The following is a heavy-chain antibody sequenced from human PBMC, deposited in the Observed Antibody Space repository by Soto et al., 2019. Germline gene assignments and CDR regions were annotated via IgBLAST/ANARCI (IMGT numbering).Heavy chain of an antibody. CDR1: GGSISPYS. CDR2: VSHSGRT. Sequence: QVHLVESGPGLVKPSETLSLTCTISGGSISPYSWTWIRQSPGKGLEWISYVSHSGRTFYTPSLKSRLTMSLDTSRSQFSLRLKSVSAADTAVYYCARLLGGYDDCGGWFAPWGQGTLVTVSS. D-gene: IGHD5-12*01. J-gene: IGHJ5*02. CDR3: ARLLGGYDDCGGWFAP. V-gene: IGHV4-59*01.